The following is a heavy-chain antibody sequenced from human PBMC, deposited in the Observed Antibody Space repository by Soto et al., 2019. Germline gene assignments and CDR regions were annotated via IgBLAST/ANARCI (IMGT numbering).Heavy chain of an antibody. J-gene: IGHJ4*02. Sequence: QVQLVQSGAEVKKPGASVKVSCKASGYTFTSYGISWVRQAPGQGLEWMGWISAYNGNTNYAQKLQGRVTMTTDTSTSTGYMELRSLRSDDTAVYYCARVEYYYDSSGYYDYWGQGTLVTVSS. CDR1: GYTFTSYG. D-gene: IGHD3-22*01. CDR2: ISAYNGNT. V-gene: IGHV1-18*01. CDR3: ARVEYYYDSSGYYDY.